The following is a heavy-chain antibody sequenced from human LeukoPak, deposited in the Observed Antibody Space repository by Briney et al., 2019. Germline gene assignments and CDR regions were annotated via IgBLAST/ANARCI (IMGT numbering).Heavy chain of an antibody. D-gene: IGHD6-13*01. J-gene: IGHJ4*02. Sequence: GGSLRLSCAASGFTFSSYGMHWVRQAPGKGQEWVAVISYDGSNKYYADSVKGRFTISRDNSKNTLYLQMNSLRAEDTAVYYCARVGLAAADPPYYFDYWGQGTLVTVSS. CDR2: ISYDGSNK. V-gene: IGHV3-30*03. CDR1: GFTFSSYG. CDR3: ARVGLAAADPPYYFDY.